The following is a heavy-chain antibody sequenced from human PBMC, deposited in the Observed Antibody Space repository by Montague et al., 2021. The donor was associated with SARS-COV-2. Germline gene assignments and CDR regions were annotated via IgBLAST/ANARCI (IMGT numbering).Heavy chain of an antibody. CDR1: GFTFSNYD. V-gene: IGHV3-48*03. J-gene: IGHJ3*02. CDR3: TRDYRGIVGDGLDI. Sequence: SLRLSCAASGFTFSNYDMNWVRQAPGKGPEWISYISTSAYTTSYAGSVKGRFTISRDNGKNSLYLQMNSLRVEDTAVYYCTRDYRGIVGDGLDIWGQATKVTVSS. CDR2: ISTSAYTT. D-gene: IGHD3-16*02.